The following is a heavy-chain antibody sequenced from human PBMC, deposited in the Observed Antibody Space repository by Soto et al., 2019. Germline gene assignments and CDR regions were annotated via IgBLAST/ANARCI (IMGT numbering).Heavy chain of an antibody. CDR2: LNHSGST. Sequence: PSETLSLTFAVPGGSFSGHYWSWIRQPPGKGLEWIGELNHSGSTNYNPSLKSRVTISVDTSKNQFSLKLSSVTAADTAVYFCARVGALGSSSCFDYWGQGSLVTVSS. D-gene: IGHD6-13*01. J-gene: IGHJ4*02. CDR3: ARVGALGSSSCFDY. V-gene: IGHV4-34*01. CDR1: GGSFSGHY.